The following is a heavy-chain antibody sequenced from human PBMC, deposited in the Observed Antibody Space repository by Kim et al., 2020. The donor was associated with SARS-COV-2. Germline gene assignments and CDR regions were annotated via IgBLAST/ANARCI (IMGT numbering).Heavy chain of an antibody. Sequence: ASVKVSCKTSGYAFTEYHIHWVRQAPGQGLEWLGIIKGNGDTTLYAQKFEGRVTMTSDTSATTVYMELSGLRYDDTALYYCVREREVAFYFDSWGQGTLVTVSS. CDR3: VREREVAFYFDS. V-gene: IGHV1-46*01. D-gene: IGHD3-3*02. J-gene: IGHJ4*02. CDR2: IKGNGDTT. CDR1: GYAFTEYH.